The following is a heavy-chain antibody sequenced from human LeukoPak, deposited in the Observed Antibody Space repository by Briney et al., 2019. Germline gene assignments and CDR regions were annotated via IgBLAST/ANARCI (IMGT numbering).Heavy chain of an antibody. D-gene: IGHD3-10*01. CDR1: GGSFSGYY. CDR3: ASPWGYGSGI. V-gene: IGHV4-34*01. J-gene: IGHJ4*02. CDR2: INHSGSA. Sequence: SETLSLTCAVYGGSFSGYYWSWIRQPPGKGLEWIGEINHSGSANYNPSLKSRVTISVDTSKKQFSLKLSSVTAADTAMYYCASPWGYGSGIWGQGTLVTVSS.